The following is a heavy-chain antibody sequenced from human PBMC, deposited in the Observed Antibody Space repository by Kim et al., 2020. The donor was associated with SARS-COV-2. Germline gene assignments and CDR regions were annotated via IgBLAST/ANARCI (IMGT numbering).Heavy chain of an antibody. D-gene: IGHD5-18*01. CDR2: INSDGSST. J-gene: IGHJ6*02. CDR1: GFTFSSYW. V-gene: IGHV3-74*01. Sequence: GGSLRLSCAASGFTFSSYWMHWVRQAPGKGLVWVSRINSDGSSTSYADPVKGRFTISRDNAKNTLHLQMNSLRAEDTAVYYWARSTAMPGSYYYGMDVWGQRITIPVSS. CDR3: ARSTAMPGSYYYGMDV.